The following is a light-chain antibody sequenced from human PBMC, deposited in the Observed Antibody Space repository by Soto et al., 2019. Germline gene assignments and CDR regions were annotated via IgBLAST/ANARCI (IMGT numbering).Light chain of an antibody. V-gene: IGKV1-8*01. CDR3: QQYYSYPPT. Sequence: AIRMTQSPSSFSSSTGDRVTITCRASQGISSYLAWYQQKPGKAPKLLIYDASTVQSGVPSRFSGSGSGTDFTLTSSCLQSEDFASYYCQQYYSYPPTFGGGTQVEIK. CDR1: QGISSY. J-gene: IGKJ4*01. CDR2: DAS.